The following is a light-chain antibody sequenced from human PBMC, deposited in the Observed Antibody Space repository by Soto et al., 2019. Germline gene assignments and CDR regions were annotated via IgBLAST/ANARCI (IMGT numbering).Light chain of an antibody. CDR2: DAS. V-gene: IGKV3-11*01. CDR3: QQRSNWPPVFT. J-gene: IGKJ5*01. CDR1: QSFSSY. Sequence: EIVLTQSPATLSLSPGERATLSCRASQSFSSYLAWYQPKPGQAPRLLIYDASKRATGIPARFSGRGSGTDFTLTISSLEPEDFAVYYCQQRSNWPPVFTFGQGTRLEIK.